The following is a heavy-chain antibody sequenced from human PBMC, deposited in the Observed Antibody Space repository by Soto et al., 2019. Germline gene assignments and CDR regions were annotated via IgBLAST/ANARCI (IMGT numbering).Heavy chain of an antibody. V-gene: IGHV3-33*01. CDR1: GFTFSSYG. D-gene: IGHD3-3*01. Sequence: QVQLVESGGGVVQPGRSLRLSCAASGFTFSSYGMHWVRQAPGKGLEWVAVIWYDGSNKYYADSVKGRFTISRDNSKNTLYLQMNSLRDEDTAVYYCARDLSHYDFWSGYSYYYYGMDVWGQGTTVTVSS. CDR3: ARDLSHYDFWSGYSYYYYGMDV. CDR2: IWYDGSNK. J-gene: IGHJ6*02.